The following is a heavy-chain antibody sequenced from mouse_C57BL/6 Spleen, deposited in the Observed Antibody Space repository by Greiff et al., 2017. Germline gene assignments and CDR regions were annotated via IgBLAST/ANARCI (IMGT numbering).Heavy chain of an antibody. V-gene: IGHV1-22*01. D-gene: IGHD2-3*01. CDR3: ARGGIYDGSHWFAN. CDR2: INPNNVGT. J-gene: IGHJ3*01. Sequence: EVQVVESGPELVKPGASVKMSCKASGYTFTDYNMHWVKQSHGKSLEWIGYINPNNVGTSYNQKFKGKATLTVNKSSSTAYVELHSLTSEDSEGYYCARGGIYDGSHWFANWGQGTLVTVSA. CDR1: GYTFTDYN.